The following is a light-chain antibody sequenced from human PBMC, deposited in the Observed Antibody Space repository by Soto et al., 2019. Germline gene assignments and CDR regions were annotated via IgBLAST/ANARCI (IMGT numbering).Light chain of an antibody. CDR3: QKYNSAPRT. J-gene: IGKJ1*01. CDR1: QGIRNY. CDR2: AAS. Sequence: DIPMTQSPSSLSASVGDRVTITCRASQGIRNYLAWFQQKPGKVPKLLIYAASTLQSGVPSRFSGRGSGTDFTLTISSLQSEDGATYYCQKYNSAPRTFGQGTQVESK. V-gene: IGKV1-27*01.